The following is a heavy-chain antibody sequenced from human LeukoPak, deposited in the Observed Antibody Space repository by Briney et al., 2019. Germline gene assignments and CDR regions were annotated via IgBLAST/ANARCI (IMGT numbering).Heavy chain of an antibody. CDR3: ARDRGDGYTY. D-gene: IGHD5-24*01. Sequence: ASVKVSCKASGGTFSSYAISWVRQAPGQGLEWMGGIIPILGTANYAQKFQGRVTITADESTSTAYMELSSLRSEDTAVYYCARDRGDGYTYWGQGTLVTVSS. J-gene: IGHJ4*02. CDR1: GGTFSSYA. V-gene: IGHV1-69*13. CDR2: IIPILGTA.